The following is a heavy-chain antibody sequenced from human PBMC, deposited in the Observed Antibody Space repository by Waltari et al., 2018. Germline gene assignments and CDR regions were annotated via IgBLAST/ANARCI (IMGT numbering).Heavy chain of an antibody. CDR1: GYSFTRYW. Sequence: EVQLVQSGAEVKKPGESLTISCEGSGYSFTRYWNGWVRQMPGKGLEWRGVIFPGDSNTKYSPSFRGQVTISADNSITTAYLQWSSLKASDTAIYFCARQPLHSYGIRHFDYWGQGTPVTVS. V-gene: IGHV5-51*01. J-gene: IGHJ4*02. D-gene: IGHD5-18*01. CDR2: IFPGDSNT. CDR3: ARQPLHSYGIRHFDY.